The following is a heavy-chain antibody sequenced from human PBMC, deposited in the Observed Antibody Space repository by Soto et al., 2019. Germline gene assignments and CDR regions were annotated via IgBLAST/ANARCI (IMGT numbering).Heavy chain of an antibody. CDR1: GYTFTVYY. CDR3: ARQLAYCGGDCYTEPVDY. D-gene: IGHD2-21*02. Sequence: QAHLVQSGAEVKKPGASVKVSCEASGYTFTVYYIHWLRQAPGQGLEWMWWINPNTGGTNYAQKFRGRVTMTRDTSINTGYMQLNSLTSDDTAVYYCARQLAYCGGDCYTEPVDYWGLGTLVTVSS. V-gene: IGHV1-2*02. J-gene: IGHJ4*02. CDR2: INPNTGGT.